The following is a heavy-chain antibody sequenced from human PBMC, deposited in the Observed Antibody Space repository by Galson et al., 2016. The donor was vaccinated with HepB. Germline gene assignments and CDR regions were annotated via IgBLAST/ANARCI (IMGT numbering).Heavy chain of an antibody. J-gene: IGHJ5*02. V-gene: IGHV3-21*01. CDR3: ARGRVVAAIYNWFDP. CDR2: ISSSSRYI. CDR1: GFTFSSYS. D-gene: IGHD2-15*01. Sequence: SLRLSCAASGFTFSSYSMNWVRQAPGQGLEWVASISSSSRYIYYADSVKGRFNISRDNAKNSVFLQMSSLRGEDTAVYYCARGRVVAAIYNWFDPGAREPWSPSLQ.